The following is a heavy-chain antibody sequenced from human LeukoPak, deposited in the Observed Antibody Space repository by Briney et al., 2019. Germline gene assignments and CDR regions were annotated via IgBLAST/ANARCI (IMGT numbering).Heavy chain of an antibody. Sequence: PGRSLRLSCXASGFTFSXXXXXXXXQAPGXXXXXXXXXSNRWSDTYYADSVKXRFTISRDNAKNSLYLQMNSLRAEDAAVYYCARAPTYDFWSGYTLDVWGRGTTVTVSS. J-gene: IGHJ6*02. CDR2: XSNRWSDT. D-gene: IGHD3-3*01. CDR1: GFTFSXXX. CDR3: ARAPTYDFWSGYTLDV. V-gene: IGHV3-21*01.